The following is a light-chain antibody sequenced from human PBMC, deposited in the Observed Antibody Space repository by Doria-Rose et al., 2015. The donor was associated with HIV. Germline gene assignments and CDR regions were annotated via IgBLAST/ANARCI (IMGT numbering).Light chain of an antibody. Sequence: DSLAVSLGERATINCKSNQSLLYTSNNKNYLAWYQQKPGQPPKLLIYWTSTRESGIPDRFSGSGSGTNFSLTINSLQAEDVAVYYCQQYFNTPYTFGQGTKVEIK. CDR1: QSLLYTSNNKNY. V-gene: IGKV4-1*01. J-gene: IGKJ2*01. CDR2: WTS. CDR3: QQYFNTPYT.